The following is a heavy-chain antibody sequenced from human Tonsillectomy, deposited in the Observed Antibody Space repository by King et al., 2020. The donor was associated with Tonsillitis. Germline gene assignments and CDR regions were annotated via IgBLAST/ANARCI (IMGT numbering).Heavy chain of an antibody. V-gene: IGHV3-49*03. CDR3: ARAESWELLDF. CDR2: IRSKIYGGTA. Sequence: VQLVESGGGLVQPGRSPRLSCTGSGFRFGDYAVSWFRLAPGKGLEWVGFIRSKIYGGTADYVASVKGRFTVSRDDSNAIAYLQMNSLKREDTAVYYCARAESWELLDFWGQGTLVTVSS. D-gene: IGHD1-26*01. CDR1: GFRFGDYA. J-gene: IGHJ4*02.